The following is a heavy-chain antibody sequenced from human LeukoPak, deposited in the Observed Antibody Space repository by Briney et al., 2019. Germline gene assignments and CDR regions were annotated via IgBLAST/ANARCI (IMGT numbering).Heavy chain of an antibody. D-gene: IGHD5-18*01. J-gene: IGHJ6*02. Sequence: PGGSLRLSCAASGFTFSSYAMSWVRQPPGKGLEWIGSIYYSGSTYYNPSLKSRVTISVDTSKNQFSLKLSSVTAADTAVYYCARHRRGGYSYGYYYYYGMDVWGQGTTVTVSS. CDR3: ARHRRGGYSYGYYYYYGMDV. CDR1: GFTFSSYA. CDR2: IYYSGST. V-gene: IGHV4-39*01.